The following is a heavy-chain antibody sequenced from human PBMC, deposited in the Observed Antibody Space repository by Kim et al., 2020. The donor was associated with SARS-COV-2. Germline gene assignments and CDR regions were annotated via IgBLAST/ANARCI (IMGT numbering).Heavy chain of an antibody. J-gene: IGHJ5*02. D-gene: IGHD4-17*01. Sequence: KLQGRVTMTRNTSISTAYMELSSLRAEDTAVYYCAREVPVYGDYVEGFDPWGQGTLVTVSS. V-gene: IGHV1-8*01. CDR3: AREVPVYGDYVEGFDP.